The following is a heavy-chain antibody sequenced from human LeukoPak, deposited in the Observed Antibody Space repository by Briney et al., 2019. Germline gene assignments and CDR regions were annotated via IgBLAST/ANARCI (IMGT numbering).Heavy chain of an antibody. Sequence: ASVKVSCKASGYTFTSYYMHWVRQAPGQGLEWMGIINPSGGSTSYAQKFQGRVTMTRGTSTSTVYMELSSLRSEDTTVYYCARENRYGGVSIDLWGRGTLVTVSS. V-gene: IGHV1-46*01. CDR3: ARENRYGGVSIDL. CDR1: GYTFTSYY. J-gene: IGHJ2*01. CDR2: INPSGGST. D-gene: IGHD6-25*01.